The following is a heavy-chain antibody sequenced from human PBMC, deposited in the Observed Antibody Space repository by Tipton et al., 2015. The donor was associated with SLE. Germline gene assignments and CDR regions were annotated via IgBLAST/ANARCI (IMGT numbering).Heavy chain of an antibody. CDR1: GGSISSGGYY. CDR2: IYYSGST. D-gene: IGHD2-2*01. V-gene: IGHV4-31*03. J-gene: IGHJ4*02. Sequence: LSCTVSGGSISSGGYYWSWIRQHPGKGLEWIGYIYYSGSTYYNPSLKSRVTISVDTSKNQFSLKLSSVTAADTAVYYCASHSTHYCSSTSCYFDYWGQGTLVTVSS. CDR3: ASHSTHYCSSTSCYFDY.